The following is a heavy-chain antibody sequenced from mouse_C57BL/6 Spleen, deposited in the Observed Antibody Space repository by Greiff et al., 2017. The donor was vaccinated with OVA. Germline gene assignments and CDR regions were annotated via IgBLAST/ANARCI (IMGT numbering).Heavy chain of an antibody. Sequence: EVKLQESGGGLVQPGGSMKLSCVASGFTFSNYWMNWVRQSPEKGLEWVAQIRLKSDNYASHYAESVKGRFTISRDDSKSSVYLQMNNLEAEDTGIDYCTGGGYWGQGTTLTVSS. J-gene: IGHJ2*01. CDR3: TGGGY. CDR1: GFTFSNYW. CDR2: IRLKSDNYAS. V-gene: IGHV6-3*01.